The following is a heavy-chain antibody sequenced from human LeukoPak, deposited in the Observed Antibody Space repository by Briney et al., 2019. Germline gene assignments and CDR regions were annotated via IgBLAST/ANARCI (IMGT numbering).Heavy chain of an antibody. Sequence: SETLSLTCTVSGGSISSYYWSWIRQPAGKGLEWIGRIYTSGSTNYNPSLKSRVTMSVDTSKNQFSLKLSSVTAADTAVYYCAGGSGSYYNGPQSTPFDYWGQGTLVTVSS. D-gene: IGHD3-10*01. CDR3: AGGSGSYYNGPQSTPFDY. J-gene: IGHJ4*02. CDR2: IYTSGST. CDR1: GGSISSYY. V-gene: IGHV4-4*07.